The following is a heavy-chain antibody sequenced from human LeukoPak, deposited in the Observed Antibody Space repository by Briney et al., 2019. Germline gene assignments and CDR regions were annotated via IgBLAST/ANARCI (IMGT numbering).Heavy chain of an antibody. Sequence: SETLSLTCAVYGGSFRGYYWSWIRQPPGKGLEWIGEINHSGSTNYNPSLKSRVTISVDTSKNQFSLKLSSVTAADTAVYYCARAGSSTIGYWGQGTLVTVSS. CDR2: INHSGST. J-gene: IGHJ4*02. V-gene: IGHV4-34*01. CDR3: ARAGSSTIGY. CDR1: GGSFRGYY. D-gene: IGHD2-2*01.